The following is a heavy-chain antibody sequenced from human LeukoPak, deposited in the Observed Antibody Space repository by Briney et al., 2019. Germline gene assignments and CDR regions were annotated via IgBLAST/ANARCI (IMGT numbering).Heavy chain of an antibody. D-gene: IGHD1-26*01. CDR2: INHSGST. CDR1: GGSISSGSYY. J-gene: IGHJ6*02. Sequence: KASETLSLTCTVSGGSISSGSYYWSWIRQPPGKGLEWIGEINHSGSTNYNPSLKSRVTISVDTSKNQFSLKLSSVTAADTAVYYCARFFSDYDYYYGIDVWGQGTTVTVSS. CDR3: ARFFSDYDYYYGIDV. V-gene: IGHV4-39*07.